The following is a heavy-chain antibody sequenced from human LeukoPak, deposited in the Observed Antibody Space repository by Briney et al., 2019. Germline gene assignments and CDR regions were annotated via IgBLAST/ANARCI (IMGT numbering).Heavy chain of an antibody. D-gene: IGHD6-13*01. CDR1: EFTVRSSD. CDR2: VYSGGST. CDR3: ALLGAAGREYFQH. V-gene: IGHV3-53*01. Sequence: HPGGSLRLSCADSEFTVRSSDMSWVRQAPGKGLEWVSAVYSGGSTFYADSVKGRFTISRDNSKNTLYLQISSLRAEDTAVYYCALLGAAGREYFQHWGQGTLVTVSS. J-gene: IGHJ1*01.